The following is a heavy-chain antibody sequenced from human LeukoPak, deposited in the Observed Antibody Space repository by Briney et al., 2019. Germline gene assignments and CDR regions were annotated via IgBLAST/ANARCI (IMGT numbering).Heavy chain of an antibody. Sequence: PGGSLRLSCAASGFTFSTYGMSWIRQAPGKGLEWVSYISSSGSTIYYADSVKGRFTISRDNAKNSLYLQMNSLRAEDTAVYYCARVLSHIVVVTALDIWGQGTMVTVSS. CDR1: GFTFSTYG. CDR3: ARVLSHIVVVTALDI. CDR2: ISSSGSTI. V-gene: IGHV3-11*01. D-gene: IGHD2-21*02. J-gene: IGHJ3*02.